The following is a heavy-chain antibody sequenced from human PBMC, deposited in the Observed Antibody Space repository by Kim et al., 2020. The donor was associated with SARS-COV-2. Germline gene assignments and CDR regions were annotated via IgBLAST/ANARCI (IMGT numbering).Heavy chain of an antibody. V-gene: IGHV3-21*01. CDR3: ARGGGLGYCSGGSCSGRYLYYYYGMDV. D-gene: IGHD2-15*01. Sequence: GGSLRLSCAASGFTFSSYSMNWVRQAPGKGLEWVSSISSSSSYIYYADSVKGRFTISRDNAKNSLYLQMNSLRAEDTAVYYCARGGGLGYCSGGSCSGRYLYYYYGMDVWGQGTTVTVSS. CDR1: GFTFSSYS. CDR2: ISSSSSYI. J-gene: IGHJ6*02.